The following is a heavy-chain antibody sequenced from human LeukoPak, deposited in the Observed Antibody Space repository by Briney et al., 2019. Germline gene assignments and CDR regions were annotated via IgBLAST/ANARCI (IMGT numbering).Heavy chain of an antibody. V-gene: IGHV1-46*01. J-gene: IGHJ3*02. CDR2: INPSGGST. D-gene: IGHD6-13*01. Sequence: ASVKVSCKASGYTFTSYYMHWVRQAPGQGLEWMGVINPSGGSTTYAQKFQGRVTMTRDTSTSTVYMYLSSLRSEDTAVYYCATHLYSSSWYGAFDIWGQGTMVTVSS. CDR1: GYTFTSYY. CDR3: ATHLYSSSWYGAFDI.